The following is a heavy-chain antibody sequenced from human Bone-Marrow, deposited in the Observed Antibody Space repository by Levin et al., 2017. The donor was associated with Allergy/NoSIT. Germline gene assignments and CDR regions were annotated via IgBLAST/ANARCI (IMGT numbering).Heavy chain of an antibody. Sequence: SGPTLVKPTQTLTLTCTFSGFSLRTAGEGVGWIRQSPGKSLEWLALIFCNDDQRYSPSVQSRLTITKDTSKNHAVLTMTNMHTVDTATYYCARRRVGYCSAISCPYFDHWGQGTLVSVSS. CDR2: IFCNDDQ. CDR3: ARRRVGYCSAISCPYFDH. V-gene: IGHV2-5*01. D-gene: IGHD2-2*01. CDR1: GFSLRTAGEG. J-gene: IGHJ4*02.